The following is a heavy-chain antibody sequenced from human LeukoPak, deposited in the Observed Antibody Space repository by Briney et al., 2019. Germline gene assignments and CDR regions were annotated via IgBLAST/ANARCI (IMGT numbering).Heavy chain of an antibody. D-gene: IGHD1-14*01. V-gene: IGHV3-21*06. CDR2: IGPTGSDR. CDR1: GLTFSTSG. J-gene: IGHJ4*02. CDR3: ATETNGRHYDY. Sequence: GGSLRLSCTASGLTFSTSGFNWVRQAPGKGLEWVASIGPTGSDRYHADSIRGRFTISRDNANNFLYLQMNSLRAEDTAVYYCATETNGRHYDYWGQGTLLTVSS.